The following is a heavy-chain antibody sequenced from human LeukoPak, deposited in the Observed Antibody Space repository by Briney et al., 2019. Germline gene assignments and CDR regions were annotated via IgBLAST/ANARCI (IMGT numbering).Heavy chain of an antibody. CDR3: ARSLPVTEVGLHWFHP. J-gene: IGHJ5*02. CDR2: MYYSGST. Sequence: SETLTDTCTVCDGSISGYYRNWIRQPPGKGLEWIGYMYYSGSTNYNPSLKCRVTMSADTSRNHLSLKLSSVTAADTAVYYCARSLPVTEVGLHWFHPWGQ. CDR1: DGSISGYY. V-gene: IGHV4-59*01. D-gene: IGHD2-21*01.